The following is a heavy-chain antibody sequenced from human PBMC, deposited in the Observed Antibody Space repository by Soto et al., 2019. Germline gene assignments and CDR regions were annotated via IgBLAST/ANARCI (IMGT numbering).Heavy chain of an antibody. CDR1: GYTFTNYG. Sequence: QVQLVQSGAEVRRPGASVKVSCKASGYTFTNYGINWVRQAPGQGLEWMGWINVETGNTNYAQKVQGRVTMTTDTSTSTAYMELRSLRSDDTAMYYCARGGTTYYESWKIDYWGQGTLITVSS. J-gene: IGHJ4*02. D-gene: IGHD3-3*01. CDR2: INVETGNT. CDR3: ARGGTTYYESWKIDY. V-gene: IGHV1-18*01.